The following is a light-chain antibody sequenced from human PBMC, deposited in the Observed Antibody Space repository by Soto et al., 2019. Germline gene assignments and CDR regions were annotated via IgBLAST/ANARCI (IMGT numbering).Light chain of an antibody. Sequence: EIVLTHSPGTLSLSPCERATLSSSASQSVSSNNLAWYQQRPGQAPRVVIYGASTRATGIPERFSGSGSGTDFTLTISRLEPEDFAVYYCQQYGSSPWTFGQGTKVDTK. CDR3: QQYGSSPWT. J-gene: IGKJ1*01. CDR2: GAS. V-gene: IGKV3-20*01. CDR1: QSVSSNN.